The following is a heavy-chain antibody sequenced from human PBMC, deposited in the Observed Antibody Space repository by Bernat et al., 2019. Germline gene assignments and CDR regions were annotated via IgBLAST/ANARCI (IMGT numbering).Heavy chain of an antibody. CDR1: GFTFSSYG. J-gene: IGHJ5*02. D-gene: IGHD3-10*01. CDR2: IWYDGSNK. Sequence: QVQLVESGGGVVQPGRSLRLSCAASGFTFSSYGMHWVRQAPGKGLEWVAVIWYDGSNKYYADSVKGRFTISRDNSKNTLYLQMNSLRAEDTAVYYCAREITMVRGVIVLNWFDPWVQGTLVTVSS. CDR3: AREITMVRGVIVLNWFDP. V-gene: IGHV3-33*01.